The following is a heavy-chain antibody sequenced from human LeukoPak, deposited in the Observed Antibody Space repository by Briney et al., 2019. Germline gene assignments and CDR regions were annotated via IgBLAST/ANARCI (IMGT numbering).Heavy chain of an antibody. J-gene: IGHJ5*02. Sequence: GGSLRLSCAASGFTFSSYEMNWVRQAPGKGLEWVSYISSSGSTIYYADSVKGRFTISRDNSKNTLYLQMNSLRAEDTAVYYCAKEGSTLFDPWGQGTLVTVSS. V-gene: IGHV3-48*03. CDR2: ISSSGSTI. D-gene: IGHD3-10*01. CDR1: GFTFSSYE. CDR3: AKEGSTLFDP.